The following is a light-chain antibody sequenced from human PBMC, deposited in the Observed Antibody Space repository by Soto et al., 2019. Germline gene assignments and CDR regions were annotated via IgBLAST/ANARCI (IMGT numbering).Light chain of an antibody. J-gene: IGKJ2*01. Sequence: EVVMTQSPATLSASPGERVILSCRASQNIGSNLAWYQQSPGQAPRLLMYGASTRATETPARFSGSGSATNFPLTISSLQSEDFAVYYCHQYNNWPPYTFGQGTKLEIK. CDR1: QNIGSN. V-gene: IGKV3-15*01. CDR2: GAS. CDR3: HQYNNWPPYT.